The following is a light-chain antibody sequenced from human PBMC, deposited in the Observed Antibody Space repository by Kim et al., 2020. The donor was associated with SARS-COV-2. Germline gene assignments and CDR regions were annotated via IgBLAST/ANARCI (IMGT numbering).Light chain of an antibody. J-gene: IGLJ2*01. V-gene: IGLV3-21*04. CDR2: YDS. Sequence: SYELTQPPSVSVAPGQTARITCGGSNIESRSVHWYQQKPGQAPVLVIFYDSDRPSGIPERFSGSNSGNTATLTISGVEAGDEADYFCQVWDSDGDHPLFGDGTQLTVL. CDR1: NIESRS. CDR3: QVWDSDGDHPL.